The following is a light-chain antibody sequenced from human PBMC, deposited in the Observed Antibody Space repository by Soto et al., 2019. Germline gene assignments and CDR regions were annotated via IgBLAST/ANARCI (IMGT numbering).Light chain of an antibody. V-gene: IGLV2-23*01. Sequence: QSALTQPASVSGSPGQSITISCTGTSSNIGSYNLVSWYQQHPGKAPKLMIYEGSKRPSGVSNRFSGSKSCNTAALTIFGLQAEDEADYYCCSHAGSSTPVVFGGGTKLTVL. CDR2: EGS. CDR3: CSHAGSSTPVV. J-gene: IGLJ2*01. CDR1: SSNIGSYNL.